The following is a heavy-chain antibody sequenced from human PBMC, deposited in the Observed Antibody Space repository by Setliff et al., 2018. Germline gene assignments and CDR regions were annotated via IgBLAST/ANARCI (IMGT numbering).Heavy chain of an antibody. CDR2: IKSATEDAAT. Sequence: PGGSLRLSCAASGITFKNAWMTWVRQAPGKGLEWVGRIKSATEDAATDLAAAVKGGFTMSRDDSRNTVYLQMSSLKSEDTAIYYCATGPRDNRNFLNWLGSWGQGTLVTVSS. D-gene: IGHD3-9*01. J-gene: IGHJ5*01. V-gene: IGHV3-15*01. CDR1: GITFKNAW. CDR3: ATGPRDNRNFLNWLGS.